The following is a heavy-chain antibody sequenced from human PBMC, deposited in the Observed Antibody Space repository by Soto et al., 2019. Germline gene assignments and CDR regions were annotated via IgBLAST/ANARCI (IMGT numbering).Heavy chain of an antibody. J-gene: IGHJ6*02. CDR1: GYSFTSYW. CDR2: IDPSDAYT. Sequence: PGESLKMSCKGSGYSFTSYWISWVRQMPGKGLEWMGRIDPSDAYTKYSPSFQGHVTISADKSISTAYLQWSSLKASDTAMYYCASLPIPAAIGGSGYYYYGMDVWGQGTTVTVSS. D-gene: IGHD2-2*01. CDR3: ASLPIPAAIGGSGYYYYGMDV. V-gene: IGHV5-10-1*01.